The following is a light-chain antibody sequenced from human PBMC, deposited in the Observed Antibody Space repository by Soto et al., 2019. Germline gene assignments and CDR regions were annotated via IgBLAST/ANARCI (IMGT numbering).Light chain of an antibody. CDR1: SSNIGTNY. Sequence: QSVLTQPPSASGTPGQRVTISCSGSSSNIGTNYVYWYKQLPGTAPKLLIYCNDQRPSGVPDRLSGSKSGTSASLAISGLRSEDEADYYCATWDDRLNGYVFGSGTKLTVL. CDR3: ATWDDRLNGYV. CDR2: CND. V-gene: IGLV1-47*02. J-gene: IGLJ1*01.